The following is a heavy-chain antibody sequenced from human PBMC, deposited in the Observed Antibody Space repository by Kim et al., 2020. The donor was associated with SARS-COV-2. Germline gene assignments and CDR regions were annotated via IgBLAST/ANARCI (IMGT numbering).Heavy chain of an antibody. V-gene: IGHV6-1*01. Sequence: SQTLSLTCAISGDSVSRSSVGWNWIRQSPSRGLEWLGRTYYRSKWYNDYAVSVKSRITINADTSKNQFSLQLNSVTPEDTAVYYCARDPRGENWFDPWGQGTLVTVSS. CDR3: ARDPRGENWFDP. J-gene: IGHJ5*02. CDR2: TYYRSKWYN. CDR1: GDSVSRSSVG. D-gene: IGHD3-16*01.